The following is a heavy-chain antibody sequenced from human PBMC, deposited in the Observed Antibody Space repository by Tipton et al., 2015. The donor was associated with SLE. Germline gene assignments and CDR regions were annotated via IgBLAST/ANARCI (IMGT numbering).Heavy chain of an antibody. Sequence: QVQLVQSGAEVKKPGASVRLSCKASGYSFTSYDIKWVRQATGQGLEWMGWMNPNSGNKGYAQKFQGRVTLTMNTAISTAYMELSSLRSEDTAVYYCARGHGIAARPARNYYGMDVWGQGTTVTVSS. V-gene: IGHV1-8*03. CDR3: ARGHGIAARPARNYYGMDV. D-gene: IGHD6-6*01. CDR1: GYSFTSYD. J-gene: IGHJ6*02. CDR2: MNPNSGNK.